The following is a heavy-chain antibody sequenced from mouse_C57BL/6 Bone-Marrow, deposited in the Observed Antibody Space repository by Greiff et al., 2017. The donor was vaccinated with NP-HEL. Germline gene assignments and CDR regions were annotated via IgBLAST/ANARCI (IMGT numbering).Heavy chain of an antibody. CDR1: GFTFSDYG. J-gene: IGHJ1*03. Sequence: DVKLVESGGGLVKPGGSLKLSCAASGFTFSDYGMHWVRQAPEKGLEWVAYISSGSSTIYYADTVKGRFTISRDNAKNTLVLQMTSLRSEDTAMYYCARKRGYFDVWGTGTTVTVSS. CDR2: ISSGSSTI. V-gene: IGHV5-17*01. CDR3: ARKRGYFDV.